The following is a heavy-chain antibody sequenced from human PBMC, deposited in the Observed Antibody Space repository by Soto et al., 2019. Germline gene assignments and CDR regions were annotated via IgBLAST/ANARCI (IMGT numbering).Heavy chain of an antibody. CDR3: ARGISYYYYGMDV. D-gene: IGHD3-16*01. J-gene: IGHJ6*02. CDR2: IIPIFGTA. V-gene: IGHV1-69*06. Sequence: SVKVSCKASGGTFSSYAISWVRQAPGQGLEWMGGIIPIFGTANYAQKFQGRVTITAGKSTSTAYMELSSLRSEDTAVYYCARGISYYYYGMDVWGQGTTVTVSS. CDR1: GGTFSSYA.